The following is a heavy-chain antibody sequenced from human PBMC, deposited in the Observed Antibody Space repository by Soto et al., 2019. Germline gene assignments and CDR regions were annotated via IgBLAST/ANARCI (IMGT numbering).Heavy chain of an antibody. CDR2: INAGNGNT. V-gene: IGHV1-3*01. Sequence: GASVKVSCKASGYTFTSYAMHWVRQAPGQRLEWMGWINAGNGNTKYSQKFQGRVTITRDTSASTAYMELSSLRSEDTAVYYCARIASETTVTWPWYFDYWGQGTLVTVSS. CDR1: GYTFTSYA. CDR3: ARIASETTVTWPWYFDY. D-gene: IGHD4-17*01. J-gene: IGHJ4*02.